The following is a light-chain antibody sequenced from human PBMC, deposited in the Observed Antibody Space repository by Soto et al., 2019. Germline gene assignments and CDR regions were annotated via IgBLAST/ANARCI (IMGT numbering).Light chain of an antibody. CDR2: GAS. V-gene: IGKV3-20*01. Sequence: EIVLTQSPGTLSLSPGERATLSCRASQSVSSNYLARYQQKPGQAPRPLIYGASSRATGIPDRFSGSGAGTDFTLTISRLESEDFAVYYCQQYGSSPLTFGQGTKVEIK. CDR3: QQYGSSPLT. CDR1: QSVSSNY. J-gene: IGKJ1*01.